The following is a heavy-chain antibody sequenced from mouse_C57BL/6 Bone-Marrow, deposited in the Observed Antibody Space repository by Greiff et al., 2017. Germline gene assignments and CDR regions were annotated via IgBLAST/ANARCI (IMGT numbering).Heavy chain of an antibody. Sequence: VQLQQPGAELVMPGASVKISCKASGYAFSSYWMNWVKQRPGQSLEWIGEIYPGDGDTNYNGKFKGKATLTADKSSSTAYMQLSSLTSDDSAVYFCARGAYWGQGTLVTVSA. CDR3: ARGAY. CDR1: GYAFSSYW. V-gene: IGHV1-80*01. J-gene: IGHJ3*01. CDR2: IYPGDGDT.